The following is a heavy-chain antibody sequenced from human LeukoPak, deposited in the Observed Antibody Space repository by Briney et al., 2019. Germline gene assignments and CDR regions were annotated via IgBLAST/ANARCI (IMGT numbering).Heavy chain of an antibody. CDR3: ARDSTPVDY. V-gene: IGHV3-23*01. J-gene: IGHJ4*02. CDR2: ISGSGGST. D-gene: IGHD2-2*01. Sequence: GGSLRLSCAASGFTFSSYAMSWVRQAPGKGLEWVSAISGSGGSTYYADSVKGRFTISRDNAKNSLYLQMNSLRAEGTAVYYCARDSTPVDYWGQGTLVTVSS. CDR1: GFTFSSYA.